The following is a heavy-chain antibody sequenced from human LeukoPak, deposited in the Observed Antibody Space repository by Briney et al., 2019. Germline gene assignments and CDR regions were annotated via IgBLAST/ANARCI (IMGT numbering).Heavy chain of an antibody. Sequence: PGGSLRLSCAASGFTFSSYGMSWVRQAPGKGLEWVSAISGSGDSTYYADSVKGRFTIPRHNSKNTLYLQMNSLRAEDTAVYYCAKRIRVNWFDPWGQGTLVTVSS. V-gene: IGHV3-23*01. J-gene: IGHJ5*02. CDR3: AKRIRVNWFDP. CDR2: ISGSGDST. CDR1: GFTFSSYG.